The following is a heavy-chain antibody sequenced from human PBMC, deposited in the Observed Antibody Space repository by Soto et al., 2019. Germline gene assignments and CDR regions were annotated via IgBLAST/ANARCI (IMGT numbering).Heavy chain of an antibody. Sequence: SETLSLTCTVSGGSISSDYWSWSRQPPGKGLEWIGYIYYSGSTNYNPSLKSRVTISVDTSKNQFSLKLSSVTAADTAVYYCARELSMGSGWYDYWGQGTLVTVSS. CDR1: GGSISSDY. CDR2: IYYSGST. D-gene: IGHD6-19*01. CDR3: ARELSMGSGWYDY. J-gene: IGHJ4*02. V-gene: IGHV4-59*01.